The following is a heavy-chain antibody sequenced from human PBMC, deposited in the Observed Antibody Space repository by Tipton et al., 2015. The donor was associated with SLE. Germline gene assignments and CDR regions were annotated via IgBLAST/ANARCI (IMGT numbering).Heavy chain of an antibody. Sequence: TLSLTCAVYGGSFSSYYWSWIRQPPGKGLEWIGYIYYSGSTNYNTSLKSRVTISVDTSKNQFSLKLSSVTAADTAVYYCARDDTISKGFDYWGQGTLVTVSS. V-gene: IGHV4-59*12. CDR3: ARDDTISKGFDY. J-gene: IGHJ4*02. CDR2: IYYSGST. CDR1: GGSFSSYY. D-gene: IGHD2-21*01.